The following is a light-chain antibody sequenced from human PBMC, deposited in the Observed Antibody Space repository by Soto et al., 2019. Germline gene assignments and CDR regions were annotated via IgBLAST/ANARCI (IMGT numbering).Light chain of an antibody. J-gene: IGKJ1*01. V-gene: IGKV3-20*01. Sequence: EIVLTQSPGTLSLSPGDGATLSCRASQSVSSTNLAWYQQRPGQAPRLLIYGASSRAAGIPDRFSGSGSGTDFTLTISRLAPEDFAVYYCQQYGPSPWTFGQGTKVEIK. CDR1: QSVSSTN. CDR2: GAS. CDR3: QQYGPSPWT.